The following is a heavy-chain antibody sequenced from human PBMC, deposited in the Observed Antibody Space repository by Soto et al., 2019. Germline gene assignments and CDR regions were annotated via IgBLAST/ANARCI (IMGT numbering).Heavy chain of an antibody. CDR3: ARRRHCTSTSCFGFPAIWFDT. CDR1: SRPLTGDY. D-gene: IGHD2-2*01. V-gene: IGHV4-59*01. Sequence: QVQLQESGPGRLGPSGPLSFTCTVSSRPLTGDYWAWIRQRPGKALEYIGHIDYNVSTMYNPSLTSRGTISLDTSREQFSLKLTSVTAADTAVYYCARRRHCTSTSCFGFPAIWFDTWGQGTLVTVSS. J-gene: IGHJ5*02. CDR2: IDYNVST.